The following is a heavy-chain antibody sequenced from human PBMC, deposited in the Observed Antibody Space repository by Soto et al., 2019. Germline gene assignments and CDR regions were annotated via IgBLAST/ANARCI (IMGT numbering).Heavy chain of an antibody. CDR3: ARKRPGTTERWFDP. CDR2: VNHRGGT. CDR1: GGSFSDYY. Sequence: PSETLSLTCAVYGGSFSDYYWSWIRQPPGKGLEWIGEVNHRGGTNYSPSLKSRVTISADTSKNQFSLKLSSVTAADTAVYYCARKRPGTTERWFDPWGQGTLVTVSS. J-gene: IGHJ5*02. D-gene: IGHD1-7*01. V-gene: IGHV4-34*01.